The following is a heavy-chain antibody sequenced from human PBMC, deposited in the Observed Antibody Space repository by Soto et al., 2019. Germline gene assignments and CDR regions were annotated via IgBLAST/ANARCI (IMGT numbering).Heavy chain of an antibody. V-gene: IGHV3-33*01. CDR2: IWYDGSNK. J-gene: IGHJ4*02. CDR1: GFTFRSYG. D-gene: IGHD1-26*01. CDR3: ARDRGTYSDRSRFGYFEY. Sequence: PGGSLRLSCAASGFTFRSYGMHWVCQAPGKGLEWVAVIWYDGSNKYYADSVKGRFTISRDNSRNTLYLQMDSLSAEDTAVYYCARDRGTYSDRSRFGYFEYWGQGTLVTVSS.